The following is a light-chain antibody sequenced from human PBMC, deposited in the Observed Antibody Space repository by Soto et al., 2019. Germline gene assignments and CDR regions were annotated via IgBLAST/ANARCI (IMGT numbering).Light chain of an antibody. CDR3: QQQNNWPPWT. Sequence: EIVMTQSPATLSVSPGERATLSCRASQSVSSNLAWYQQKPGQAPRLLIYGASTRATGIPARFSGSGSGTDFTLTISSLQSEDFAVYYCQQQNNWPPWTFGQGTKVEIK. CDR1: QSVSSN. V-gene: IGKV3-15*01. CDR2: GAS. J-gene: IGKJ1*01.